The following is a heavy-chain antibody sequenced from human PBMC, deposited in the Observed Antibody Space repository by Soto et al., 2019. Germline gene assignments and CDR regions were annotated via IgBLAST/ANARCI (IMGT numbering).Heavy chain of an antibody. J-gene: IGHJ3*01. CDR1: CGTSFSCA. V-gene: IGHV1-69*06. CDR3: AGGGIKLLSGAFDG. CDR2: IIPIFGTA. Sequence: ASCGTSFSCAMISLRPARAQGLEWMGGIIPIFGTANYAQKFQGRVTITADKSTSTAYMELSSLRSEDTAGDDGAGGGIKLLSGAFDGWGPGTRVTVS. D-gene: IGHD3-10*01.